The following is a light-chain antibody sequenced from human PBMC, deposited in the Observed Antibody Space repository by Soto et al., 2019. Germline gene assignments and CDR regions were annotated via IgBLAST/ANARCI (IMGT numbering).Light chain of an antibody. CDR3: AAWDDSLSGVV. CDR1: SSNIGSNY. J-gene: IGLJ3*02. Sequence: QSVLTQPPSASGTPGQRVTISCSGSSSNIGSNYVYWYQQLPGTAPKLLIYWNNQRPSGGPDRFAGCKTGTSASLAISGMRSEDEDNYYCAAWDDSLSGVVFGGGTKLTVL. V-gene: IGLV1-47*01. CDR2: WNN.